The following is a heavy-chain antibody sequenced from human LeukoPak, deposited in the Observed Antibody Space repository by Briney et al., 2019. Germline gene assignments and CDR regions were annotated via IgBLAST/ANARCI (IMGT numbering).Heavy chain of an antibody. J-gene: IGHJ4*02. Sequence: SETLSLTCSVSGGSISSYYWTWIRQPPGKGLEWIGNIYYSGNTNYNPSLKSRVTISVDTSKNQFSLKLSSVTAADTAVYFCARGKWELDYWGQGTLVTVSS. D-gene: IGHD1-26*01. CDR2: IYYSGNT. CDR1: GGSISSYY. V-gene: IGHV4-59*01. CDR3: ARGKWELDY.